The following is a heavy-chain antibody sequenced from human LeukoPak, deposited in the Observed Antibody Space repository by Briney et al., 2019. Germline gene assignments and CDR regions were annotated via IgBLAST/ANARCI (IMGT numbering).Heavy chain of an antibody. CDR1: GFTFSSYS. D-gene: IGHD5-24*01. Sequence: GGSLRLSCAASGFTFSSYSMNWVCQAPGKGLEWVSSISSSSSYIYYADSVKGRFTISRDNAKNSLYLQMNSLRAEDTAVYYCARRRDGYNYFDYWGQGTLVTVSS. CDR2: ISSSSSYI. V-gene: IGHV3-21*01. CDR3: ARRRDGYNYFDY. J-gene: IGHJ4*02.